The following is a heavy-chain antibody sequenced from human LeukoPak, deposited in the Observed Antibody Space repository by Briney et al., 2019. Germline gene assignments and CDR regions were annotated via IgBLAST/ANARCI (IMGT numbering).Heavy chain of an antibody. J-gene: IGHJ4*02. CDR3: AREGGWLLQD. CDR2: MNPNSGGT. CDR1: GYTFTSYD. V-gene: IGHV1-2*02. Sequence: ASVKVSCKASGYTFTSYDINWVRQATGQGLEWMGWMNPNSGGTNYAQKFQGRVTMTRDTSISTAYMELSRLRSDDTAVYYCAREGGWLLQDWGQGTLVTVSS. D-gene: IGHD3-22*01.